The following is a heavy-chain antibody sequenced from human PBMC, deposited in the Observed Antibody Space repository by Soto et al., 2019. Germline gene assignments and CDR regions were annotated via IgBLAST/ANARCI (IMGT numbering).Heavy chain of an antibody. Sequence: GGSLRLSCAASGFTFSSYAMHWVRQAPGKGLEWVAVISYDGSNKYYADSVKGRFTISRDNSKNTLYLQMNSLRAEDTAVYYCAREMTMVRDPKPGYYYGMDVWGQGTTVTVSS. CDR3: AREMTMVRDPKPGYYYGMDV. CDR1: GFTFSSYA. D-gene: IGHD3-10*01. CDR2: ISYDGSNK. V-gene: IGHV3-30-3*01. J-gene: IGHJ6*02.